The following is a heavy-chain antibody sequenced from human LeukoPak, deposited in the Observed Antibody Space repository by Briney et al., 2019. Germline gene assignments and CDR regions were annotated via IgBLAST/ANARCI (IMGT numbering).Heavy chain of an antibody. V-gene: IGHV3-11*01. D-gene: IGHD2-2*01. CDR3: ARGLGYCSSTSCQTGGY. J-gene: IGHJ4*02. CDR2: ISSSSSTI. CDR1: GFTFSDYY. Sequence: GGSLRLSCAASGFTFSDYYMSWIRQAPGKGLEWVAYISSSSSTIYYADSVKGRFTISRDNAKNSLYLQMNSLRAEDTAVYYCARGLGYCSSTSCQTGGYWGQGTLVTVSS.